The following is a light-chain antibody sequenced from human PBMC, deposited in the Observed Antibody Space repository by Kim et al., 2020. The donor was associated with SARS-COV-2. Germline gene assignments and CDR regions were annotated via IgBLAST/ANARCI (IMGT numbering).Light chain of an antibody. V-gene: IGLV7-43*01. Sequence: QAVVTQEPSATVSPGGTVTLTCASSTGAVTSGYYSNWFQQKPGQAPRALIYSTSNKYSWTPARFSGSLLGGKAVLTLSSVQPEDEAEYYCLLYYGGAQVFGGGTQLTVL. CDR3: LLYYGGAQV. CDR2: STS. CDR1: TGAVTSGYY. J-gene: IGLJ2*01.